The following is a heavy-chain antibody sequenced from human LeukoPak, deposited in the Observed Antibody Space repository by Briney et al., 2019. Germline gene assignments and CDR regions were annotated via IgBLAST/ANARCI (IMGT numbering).Heavy chain of an antibody. D-gene: IGHD5-12*01. CDR2: MSNSGGRT. J-gene: IGHJ4*02. CDR3: AKSYNGYESKPDY. V-gene: IGHV3-23*01. CDR1: GFTFSSYA. Sequence: GGSLRLSCAASGFTFSSYAMSWVRQAPGKGLEWVSSMSNSGGRTFYTDSVKGRFTISRDNSKITLYLQMNSLRAEDTAVYYCAKSYNGYESKPDYWGQGTLVTVSS.